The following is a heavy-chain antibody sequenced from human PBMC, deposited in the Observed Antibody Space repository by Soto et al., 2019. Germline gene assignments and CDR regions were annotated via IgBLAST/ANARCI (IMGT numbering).Heavy chain of an antibody. V-gene: IGHV1-46*03. CDR3: ARVRVRSNWYEGFDI. CDR1: GYTFTTYY. CDR2: INPSGGST. D-gene: IGHD6-13*01. J-gene: IGHJ3*02. Sequence: QVQLVQSGSEVKKPGASVKVSCKASGYTFTTYYIHWVRQAPGQGLEWMGIINPSGGSTSYARKFLGRVTMTRDTSTNTVYMELSSLRSDDTAIYYCARVRVRSNWYEGFDIWGQGTMVTVSS.